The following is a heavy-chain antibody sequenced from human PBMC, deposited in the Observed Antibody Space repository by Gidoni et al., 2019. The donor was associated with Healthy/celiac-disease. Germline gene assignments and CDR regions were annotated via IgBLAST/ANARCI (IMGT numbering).Heavy chain of an antibody. V-gene: IGHV3-23*01. CDR1: GFTFSSYA. D-gene: IGHD3-9*01. CDR2: ISGSGGST. J-gene: IGHJ4*02. Sequence: EVQLLESGGGLVQPGGSLRLSCAASGFTFSSYAMSWVRQAPGKGLEWVSAISGSGGSTYYADSVKGRFTISRDNSKNTLYLQMNSLRAEDTAVYYCVRGGILTGYYFFDYWGQGTLVTVSS. CDR3: VRGGILTGYYFFDY.